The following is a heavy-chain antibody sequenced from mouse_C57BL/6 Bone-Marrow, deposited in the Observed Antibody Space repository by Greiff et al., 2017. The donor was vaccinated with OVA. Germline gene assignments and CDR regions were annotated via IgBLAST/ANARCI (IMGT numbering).Heavy chain of an antibody. CDR3: ARRDGYYPWFAY. D-gene: IGHD2-3*01. Sequence: QVQLQQSGAELVRPGTSVKMSCKASGYTFTNYWIGWAKQRPGHGLEWIGDIYPGGGYTNYHEKFKGKATLTADKSSSTSYMQFSILTSEDSAIYYCARRDGYYPWFAYWGQGTLVTVSA. CDR2: IYPGGGYT. J-gene: IGHJ3*01. V-gene: IGHV1-63*01. CDR1: GYTFTNYW.